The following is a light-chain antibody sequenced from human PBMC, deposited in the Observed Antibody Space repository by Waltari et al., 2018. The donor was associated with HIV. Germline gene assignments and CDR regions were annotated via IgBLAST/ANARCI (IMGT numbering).Light chain of an antibody. J-gene: IGLJ1*01. Sequence: QSALTQPPSASGSPGQSVTISCTGTSSDVGGDNYVSWYQQHPDKTPKIMIYELTKRASGVPDRVSGSKSGNTASLTVSVLQAEDEADDYCGSYAGSNNLVFGNGTKVTVL. CDR3: GSYAGSNNLV. CDR1: SSDVGGDNY. V-gene: IGLV2-8*01. CDR2: ELT.